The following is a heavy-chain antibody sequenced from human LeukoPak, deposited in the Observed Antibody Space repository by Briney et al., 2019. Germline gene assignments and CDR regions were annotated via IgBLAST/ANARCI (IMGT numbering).Heavy chain of an antibody. CDR3: ARERTYGKLRGVGY. CDR2: TYDSGST. CDR1: GGSISSGGYY. V-gene: IGHV4-31*03. D-gene: IGHD1-7*01. J-gene: IGHJ4*02. Sequence: PSEALSLTCSVSGGSISSGGYYRNWIRQHPGKALEWLGYTYDSGSTYYNPSLESRVIISIDTSKNQFSLKLTSVTAADSAIYYCARERTYGKLRGVGYWGPGTLVTVSS.